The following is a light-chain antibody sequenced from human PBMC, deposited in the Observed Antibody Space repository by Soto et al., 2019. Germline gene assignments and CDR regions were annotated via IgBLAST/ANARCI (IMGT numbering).Light chain of an antibody. V-gene: IGKV1-12*01. CDR2: SAS. Sequence: DIQMTQSPPPMAASVGDRVAITCRASQDIGNWMTWYQQKPGKAPKLLIYSASTLVRGVPSRFSGSGSGTEFTLTISGLQPEDSLTYYCQQAKSFPITFGQGTRLEIK. CDR1: QDIGNW. CDR3: QQAKSFPIT. J-gene: IGKJ5*01.